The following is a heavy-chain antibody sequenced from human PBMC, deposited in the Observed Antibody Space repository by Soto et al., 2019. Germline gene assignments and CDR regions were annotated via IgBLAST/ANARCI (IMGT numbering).Heavy chain of an antibody. Sequence: QVQLVESGGGVVQPGRSLRLSCAASGFTFSSYGMHWVRQAPGKGLEWVAVIWYDGSNKYYADSVKGRFTISRDNSKNTLYLQMNSLRAEDTAVYYCAKDGAAAGTYPDYWGQGTLVTVSS. CDR3: AKDGAAAGTYPDY. D-gene: IGHD6-13*01. CDR2: IWYDGSNK. CDR1: GFTFSSYG. J-gene: IGHJ4*02. V-gene: IGHV3-33*06.